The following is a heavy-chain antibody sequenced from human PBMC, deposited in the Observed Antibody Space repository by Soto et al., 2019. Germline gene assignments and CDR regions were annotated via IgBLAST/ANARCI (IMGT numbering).Heavy chain of an antibody. D-gene: IGHD2-15*01. CDR2: ISGSGGST. Sequence: GGSLRLSCAASGFTFSSYAMSWVRQAPGKGLEWVSAISGSGGSTYYADSVKGRFTISRDNSKNTLYLQMNSLRAEDTAVYYCAKDGQDIVVVVAADFDYWGQGTLVTVSS. CDR3: AKDGQDIVVVVAADFDY. CDR1: GFTFSSYA. V-gene: IGHV3-23*01. J-gene: IGHJ4*02.